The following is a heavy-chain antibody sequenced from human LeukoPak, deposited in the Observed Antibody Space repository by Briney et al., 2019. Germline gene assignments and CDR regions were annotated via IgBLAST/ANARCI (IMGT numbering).Heavy chain of an antibody. D-gene: IGHD6-19*01. V-gene: IGHV3-23*01. Sequence: GGSLRLSCAASGFTFSSYAMSWVRQAPGKGLEWVSAISGSGGSTYYADSVKGRFTISRDNSKNTLYLQMNSLRAEDTAVYYCAKDKPGTAVAGAPLDYWGQGTLVTVSS. J-gene: IGHJ4*02. CDR2: ISGSGGST. CDR1: GFTFSSYA. CDR3: AKDKPGTAVAGAPLDY.